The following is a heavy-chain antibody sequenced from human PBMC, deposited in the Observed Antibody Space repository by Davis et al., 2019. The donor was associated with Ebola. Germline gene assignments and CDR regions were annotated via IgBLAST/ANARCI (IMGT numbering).Heavy chain of an antibody. Sequence: GESLKISCTSSGFIFSTYGMHWVRQAPGKGLEWVAFIRYDGIRDFYAESVRGRFTISRDNSRNTLYLQMSDLSADDTAVYYCAKDDHYDLDYWGQGTLVTVSS. CDR2: IRYDGIRD. J-gene: IGHJ4*02. CDR1: GFIFSTYG. D-gene: IGHD3-22*01. CDR3: AKDDHYDLDY. V-gene: IGHV3-30*02.